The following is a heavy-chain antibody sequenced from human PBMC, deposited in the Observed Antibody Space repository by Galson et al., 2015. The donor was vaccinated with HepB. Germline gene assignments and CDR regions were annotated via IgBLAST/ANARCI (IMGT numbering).Heavy chain of an antibody. J-gene: IGHJ4*02. CDR2: ISYDGSNK. D-gene: IGHD3-3*01. Sequence: SLRLSCAASGFTFSSYAMHWVRQAPGKGLEWVAVISYDGSNKYYADSVKGRFTISRDNSKNTLYLQMNSLRAEDTAVYYCARPGITIFGVEYYFDSWGQGTLVTVSS. CDR1: GFTFSSYA. CDR3: ARPGITIFGVEYYFDS. V-gene: IGHV3-30-3*01.